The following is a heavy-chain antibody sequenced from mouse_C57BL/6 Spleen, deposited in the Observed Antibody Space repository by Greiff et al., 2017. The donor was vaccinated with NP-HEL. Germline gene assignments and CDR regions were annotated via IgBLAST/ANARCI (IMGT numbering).Heavy chain of an antibody. D-gene: IGHD2-4*01. CDR3: ARGFYYDCHAGIDY. CDR1: GYSFTSYG. CDR2: ILPRSGST. J-gene: IGHJ3*01. Sequence: VQLQQSGPELVRPWASVSLSCKASGYSFTSYGICWVKQRIGRGLVWIGEILPRSGSTNYNEKFKGKATLTADKSSSTAYLGLRSLTSEDSAVDFCARGFYYDCHAGIDYWGQGTLVTVSA. V-gene: IGHV1-81*01.